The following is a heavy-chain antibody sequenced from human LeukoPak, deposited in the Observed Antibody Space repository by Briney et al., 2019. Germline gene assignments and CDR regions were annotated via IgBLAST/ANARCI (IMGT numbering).Heavy chain of an antibody. J-gene: IGHJ4*02. Sequence: GGSLRLSCAASGFTFSSYWMSWVRQAPGKGLEWVAYIRYDGSNKSYADSVKGRFTISRDSSKNTLYLQMNSLRAEDTAVYYCAKDPGAHDKHFDHWGQGTLVTVSS. CDR1: GFTFSSYW. CDR3: AKDPGAHDKHFDH. D-gene: IGHD3-10*01. CDR2: IRYDGSNK. V-gene: IGHV3-30*02.